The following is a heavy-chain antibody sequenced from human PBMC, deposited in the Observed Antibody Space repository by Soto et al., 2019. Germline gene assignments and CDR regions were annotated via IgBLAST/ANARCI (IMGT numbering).Heavy chain of an antibody. CDR2: IWYDGSNK. D-gene: IGHD4-4*01. V-gene: IGHV3-33*01. CDR1: GFTFSSYG. CDR3: ARPHSNYPTSWFDP. J-gene: IGHJ5*02. Sequence: PGGTLRLSCAASGFTFSSYGMHWVRQAPGKGLEWVAVIWYDGSNKYYADSVKGRFTISRDNSKITLYLQMNSLRAEDTAVYYCARPHSNYPTSWFDPWGQGTLVTVSS.